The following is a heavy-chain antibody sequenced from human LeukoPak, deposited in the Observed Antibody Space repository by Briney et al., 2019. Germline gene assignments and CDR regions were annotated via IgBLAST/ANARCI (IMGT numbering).Heavy chain of an antibody. Sequence: GSLRLSCTASGFTINNNYMSWGRQAPGKGLEWVSIIYSDRSTYYPESVKGRFTISRDDSKNTLLLQMDSLRVEDTAIYYCARDSAFSSYSNWGQGALVTVSS. D-gene: IGHD2-15*01. CDR3: ARDSAFSSYSN. CDR2: IYSDRST. J-gene: IGHJ1*01. CDR1: GFTINNNY. V-gene: IGHV3-53*01.